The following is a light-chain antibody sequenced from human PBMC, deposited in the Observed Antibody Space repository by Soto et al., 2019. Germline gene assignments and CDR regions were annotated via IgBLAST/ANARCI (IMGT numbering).Light chain of an antibody. CDR2: EVT. Sequence: ALTQPPSASGSPGQSVTISCTGTSSDVGGYDYVSWYQQHPGKAPKLMIYEVTKRPSGVPDRFSGSKSGNTASLTVSGLQAEDEADYYCSSYAGSNNFVFGTGTKVTVL. J-gene: IGLJ1*01. CDR3: SSYAGSNNFV. V-gene: IGLV2-8*01. CDR1: SSDVGGYDY.